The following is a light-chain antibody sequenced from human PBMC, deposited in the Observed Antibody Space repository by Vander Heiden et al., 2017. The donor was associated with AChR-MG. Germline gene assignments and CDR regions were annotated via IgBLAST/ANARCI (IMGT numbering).Light chain of an antibody. CDR3: QQRSNRLT. CDR1: QSVSSY. J-gene: IGKJ4*01. V-gene: IGKV3-11*01. CDR2: DAS. Sequence: EIVLTQSPATLSLSPGERATLSCRASQSVSSYLAWYQQKPGQAPRLLIYDASPSGSGSGTDFTLTISSLEPEDFAVYYCQQRSNRLTFGGETKVEIK.